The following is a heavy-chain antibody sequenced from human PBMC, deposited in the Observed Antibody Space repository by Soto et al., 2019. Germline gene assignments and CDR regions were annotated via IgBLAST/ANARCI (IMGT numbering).Heavy chain of an antibody. Sequence: PSETLSLTCTVSGGSISSYYWSWIRQPPGKGLEWIGYIYYSGSTNYNPSLKSRVTISVDTSKNQFSLKLSSVTAADTAVYYCARHRDYYDSSGYYYGTGGFDPWGQGTLVTVS. D-gene: IGHD3-22*01. V-gene: IGHV4-59*08. CDR1: GGSISSYY. J-gene: IGHJ5*02. CDR3: ARHRDYYDSSGYYYGTGGFDP. CDR2: IYYSGST.